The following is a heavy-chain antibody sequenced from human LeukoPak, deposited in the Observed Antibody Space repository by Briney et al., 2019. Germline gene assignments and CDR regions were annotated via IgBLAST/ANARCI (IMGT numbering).Heavy chain of an antibody. J-gene: IGHJ4*02. CDR2: IKSDGSEK. CDR3: ARYCTFRTCSGTKFDS. D-gene: IGHD1-1*01. Sequence: PGGSLRLFCAASGFTFSSYEMNWVRQAPGKGLEWVANIKSDGSEKYYLDSVKGRFTISRDNAKNSLYLQMNSLRAEDSAVYYCARYCTFRTCSGTKFDSWGQGTLVTVSS. V-gene: IGHV3-7*01. CDR1: GFTFSSYE.